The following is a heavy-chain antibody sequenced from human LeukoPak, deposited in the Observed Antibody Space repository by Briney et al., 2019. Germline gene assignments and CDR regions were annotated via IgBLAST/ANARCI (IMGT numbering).Heavy chain of an antibody. CDR2: INHSGST. D-gene: IGHD3-10*01. V-gene: IGHV4-34*01. J-gene: IGHJ3*02. CDR1: GGSFSGYY. CDR3: ARGHYQERVWFGEYYDAFDI. Sequence: NPSETLSLTCAVYGGSFSGYYWSWIRQPPGKGLEWIGEINHSGSTNYNPSLKSRVTISVDTSKNQFSLKLSSVTAADTAVYYCARGHYQERVWFGEYYDAFDIWGQGTMVTVSS.